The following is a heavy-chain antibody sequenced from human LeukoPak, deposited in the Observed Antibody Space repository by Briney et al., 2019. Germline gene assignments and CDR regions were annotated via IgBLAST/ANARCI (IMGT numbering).Heavy chain of an antibody. CDR2: IYPGDSDT. CDR3: ARARGYSSGWYDY. Sequence: RESLKISCKGSGYIFTNYWIGWVRQMPGKGLEWMGIIYPGDSDTRYGPSLQGQVTISVDKSISTAYLEWSSLKASDTARYYCARARGYSSGWYDYWGQGTLVIVSS. V-gene: IGHV5-51*01. D-gene: IGHD6-19*01. CDR1: GYIFTNYW. J-gene: IGHJ4*02.